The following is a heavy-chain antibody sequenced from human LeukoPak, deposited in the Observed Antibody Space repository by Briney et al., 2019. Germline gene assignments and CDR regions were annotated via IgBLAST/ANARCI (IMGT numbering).Heavy chain of an antibody. CDR3: ANPRYDSSGYYYVD. CDR1: GYTFTTYT. V-gene: IGHV1-3*01. CDR2: INAGNGNT. J-gene: IGHJ4*02. D-gene: IGHD3-22*01. Sequence: GASVKVSCKASGYTFTTYTMHWVRQAPGQRLEWMGWINAGNGNTKYSPEFQGRVTITRDTSASTAYMGLSSLRSEDTAVYYCANPRYDSSGYYYVDWGQGTLVTVSS.